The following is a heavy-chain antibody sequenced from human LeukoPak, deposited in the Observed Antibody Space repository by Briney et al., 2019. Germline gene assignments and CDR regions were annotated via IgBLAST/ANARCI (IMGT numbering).Heavy chain of an antibody. V-gene: IGHV4-39*07. J-gene: IGHJ5*02. D-gene: IGHD1-20*01. Sequence: SETLSLTCTVSGDSITNNNCYWGWVRQPPGKGLEWIASIYYSGSSYYNPSLKSRVTMSVDTSKNQFSLKLSSVTAADTAVYYCARERYNWNDGTLSLAVDPWGQGTLVTVSS. CDR3: ARERYNWNDGTLSLAVDP. CDR1: GDSITNNNCY. CDR2: IYYSGSS.